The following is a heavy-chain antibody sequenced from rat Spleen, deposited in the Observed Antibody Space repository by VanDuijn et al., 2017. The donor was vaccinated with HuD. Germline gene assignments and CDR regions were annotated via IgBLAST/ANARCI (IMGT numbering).Heavy chain of an antibody. CDR2: ITNASGRT. J-gene: IGHJ2*01. V-gene: IGHV5S11*01. CDR1: GFTFSNYY. Sequence: EVQLVESGGGLVQPGRSMKLSCAALGFTFSNYYMAWVRQAPTEGLEWVASITNASGRTYYPDSVKGRFTISRDTAQNTLYLQMNSLRSEETATDYCARGGFFRFWGQGVMVTVSS. D-gene: IGHD1-6*01. CDR3: ARGGFFRF.